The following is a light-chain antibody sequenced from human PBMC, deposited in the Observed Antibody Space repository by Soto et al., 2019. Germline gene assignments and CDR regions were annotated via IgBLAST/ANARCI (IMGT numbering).Light chain of an antibody. CDR2: GAS. CDR3: QQYNNWPPWT. V-gene: IGKV3-15*01. J-gene: IGKJ1*01. Sequence: EIVMTQSPATLSVSPGERATLSCRASQSVSSNLAWYQQKPGQAPRLLIYGASTRATGIPARFSGSGSGTEFTLTISSLQSEDFAVYCCQQYNNWPPWTFGQGTKGEIK. CDR1: QSVSSN.